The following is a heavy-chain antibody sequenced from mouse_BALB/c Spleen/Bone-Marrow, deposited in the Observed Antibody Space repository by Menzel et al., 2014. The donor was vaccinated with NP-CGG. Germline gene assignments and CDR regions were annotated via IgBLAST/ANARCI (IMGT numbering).Heavy chain of an antibody. V-gene: IGHV2-9*02. CDR3: ARPYYYGSYYAMDY. CDR1: GFSLSSYG. CDR2: IWAGGST. Sequence: QVQLQQSGPGLVAPSQSLSIPCTVSGFSLSSYGVHWVRQPPGKGLEWLGVIWAGGSTNYNSALMSRLSISKDNSKSQVFLKMNSLQTDDTAMYYCARPYYYGSYYAMDYWGQGTSVTVSS. D-gene: IGHD1-1*01. J-gene: IGHJ4*01.